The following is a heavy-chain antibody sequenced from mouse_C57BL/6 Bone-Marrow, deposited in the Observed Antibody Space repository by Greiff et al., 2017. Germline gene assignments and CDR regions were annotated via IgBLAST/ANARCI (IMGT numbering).Heavy chain of an antibody. D-gene: IGHD1-1*01. J-gene: IGHJ2*01. CDR2: IRNKANNHAT. Sequence: VQLKQSGGGLVQPGGSMKLSCAASGFTFSDAWMDWVRQSPEKGLEWVAEIRNKANNHATYYAESVKGRFTISRDDSKSSVYLQMNSLRAEDTGIYYCTGDYGSSGDYFDYWGQGTTLTVSS. V-gene: IGHV6-6*01. CDR1: GFTFSDAW. CDR3: TGDYGSSGDYFDY.